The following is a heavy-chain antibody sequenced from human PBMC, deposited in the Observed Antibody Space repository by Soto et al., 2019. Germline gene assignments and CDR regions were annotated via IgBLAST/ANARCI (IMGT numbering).Heavy chain of an antibody. CDR1: GYTFTSQW. CDR2: IFPGDSDT. D-gene: IGHD5-12*01. CDR3: AGLTDGYPGY. J-gene: IGHJ4*02. V-gene: IGHV5-51*01. Sequence: GESLKISCKGSGYTFTSQWIGWVRQVPGKGLEWMGIIFPGDSDTRYSPSFQGQVTISADSSISTAYLQWSSLKASDTALYYCAGLTDGYPGYWGQGTLVTVSS.